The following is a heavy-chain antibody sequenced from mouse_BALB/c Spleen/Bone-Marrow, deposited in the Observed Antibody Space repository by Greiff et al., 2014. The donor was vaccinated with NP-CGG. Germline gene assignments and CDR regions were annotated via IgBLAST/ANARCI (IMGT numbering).Heavy chain of an antibody. CDR3: ARLGYYGVMVY. Sequence: EVKLEESGGGLVQPGGSLKLSCAASGFDFSGYWMSWVRQAPGKGLEWIGEINPDSSTINYTPSLKDKSIISRDNAKNTLYLQMSKVRSEDTALYYCARLGYYGVMVYWGQGTSVTVSS. J-gene: IGHJ4*01. V-gene: IGHV4-1*02. D-gene: IGHD1-1*01. CDR1: GFDFSGYW. CDR2: INPDSSTI.